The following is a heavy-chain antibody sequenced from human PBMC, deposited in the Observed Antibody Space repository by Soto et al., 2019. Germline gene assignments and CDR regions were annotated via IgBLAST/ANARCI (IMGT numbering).Heavy chain of an antibody. CDR1: GGSFSGYY. D-gene: IGHD2-15*01. V-gene: IGHV4-34*01. CDR2: INHSGST. CDR3: ARGPRGGCGYGRYFGY. J-gene: IGHJ4*02. Sequence: SETLSLTGAPYGGSFSGYYWSWIRQPPGKGLEWIGEINHSGSTNYNPSLKSRVTISVDTSKYQFSLNLSYVTAADTAVYYCARGPRGGCGYGRYFGYWGRGTRVTVAS.